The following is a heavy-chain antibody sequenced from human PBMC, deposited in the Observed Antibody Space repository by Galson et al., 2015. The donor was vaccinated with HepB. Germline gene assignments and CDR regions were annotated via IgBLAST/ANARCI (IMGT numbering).Heavy chain of an antibody. Sequence: SLRLSCAASGFTFDDYAMHWVRQAPGKGLEWVSGISWNSGSIGYADSVKGRFTISRDNAKDSLYLQMNSLRAEDTALYYCAKDKDYDFWSGGGYMDVWGKGTTVTVSS. CDR2: ISWNSGSI. D-gene: IGHD3-3*01. J-gene: IGHJ6*03. V-gene: IGHV3-9*01. CDR1: GFTFDDYA. CDR3: AKDKDYDFWSGGGYMDV.